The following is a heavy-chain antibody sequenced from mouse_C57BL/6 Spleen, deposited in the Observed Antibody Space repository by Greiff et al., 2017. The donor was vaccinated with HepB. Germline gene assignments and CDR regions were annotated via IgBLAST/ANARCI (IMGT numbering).Heavy chain of an antibody. D-gene: IGHD2-5*01. Sequence: VQLQQPGAELVKPGASVKMSCKASGYTFTSYWITWVKQRPGQGLEWIGDIYPGSGSTNYNEKFKSKATLTVDTSSSTAYMQLSSLTSEDSAVYYCGRHHYSNYDWFAYWGQGTLVTVSA. CDR3: GRHHYSNYDWFAY. CDR2: IYPGSGST. V-gene: IGHV1-55*01. CDR1: GYTFTSYW. J-gene: IGHJ3*01.